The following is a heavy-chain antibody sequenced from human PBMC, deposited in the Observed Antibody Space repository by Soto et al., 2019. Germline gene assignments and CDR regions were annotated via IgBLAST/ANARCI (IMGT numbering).Heavy chain of an antibody. J-gene: IGHJ6*02. Sequence: PSETLSLTCTVSGGSISSGDYYWSWIRQPPGKGLEWIGYIYYSGSTYYNPSLKSRVTISVDTSKNQFSLKLSSVTAADTAVYYCARDRIQLWVEAYYYYYGMDVXGQGTTVTVS. CDR2: IYYSGST. CDR3: ARDRIQLWVEAYYYYYGMDV. D-gene: IGHD5-18*01. CDR1: GGSISSGDYY. V-gene: IGHV4-30-4*01.